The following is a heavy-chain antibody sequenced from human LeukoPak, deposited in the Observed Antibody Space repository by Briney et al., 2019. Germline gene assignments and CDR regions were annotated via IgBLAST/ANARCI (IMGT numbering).Heavy chain of an antibody. CDR1: GFTFSSHW. CDR2: LNTDGSST. D-gene: IGHD3-22*01. J-gene: IGHJ5*02. CDR3: ARGYYDSNDSNRSNWFEP. V-gene: IGHV3-74*01. Sequence: QPGGSLRLSCAASGFTFSSHWMHWVRQAPGKGLVWVSRLNTDGSSTVYADSVKGRFTISRDNAKNTLYLQMNSLRAEDTAVCYCARGYYDSNDSNRSNWFEPWGQGTLVTVSS.